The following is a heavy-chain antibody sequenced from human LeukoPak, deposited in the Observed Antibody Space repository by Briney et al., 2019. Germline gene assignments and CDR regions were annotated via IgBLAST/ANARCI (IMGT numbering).Heavy chain of an antibody. CDR1: GGSISSYY. D-gene: IGHD3-10*01. V-gene: IGHV4-59*08. CDR3: ARHMAHPAYGMDV. Sequence: SETLSLTCTVSGGSISSYYWSWIRQPPGKVLEWIAYIYYSGSTNYNPSLKSRVTISVDTSKNQFSLKLSSVTAADTAVYYCARHMAHPAYGMDVWGQGTTVTVSS. J-gene: IGHJ6*02. CDR2: IYYSGST.